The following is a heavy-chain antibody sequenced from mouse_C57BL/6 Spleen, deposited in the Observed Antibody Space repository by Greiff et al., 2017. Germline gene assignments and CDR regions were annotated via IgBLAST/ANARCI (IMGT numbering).Heavy chain of an antibody. V-gene: IGHV5-16*01. J-gene: IGHJ2*01. D-gene: IGHD1-1*02. Sequence: EVKLVESEGGLVQPGSSMKLSCTASGFTFSDYYMAWVRQVPEKGLEWVANINYDGSSTYYLDSLKSRFIISRDNAKNILYLQRSSLKSEDTATYYCARERWWDGYFDYWGQGTTLTVSS. CDR2: INYDGSST. CDR3: ARERWWDGYFDY. CDR1: GFTFSDYY.